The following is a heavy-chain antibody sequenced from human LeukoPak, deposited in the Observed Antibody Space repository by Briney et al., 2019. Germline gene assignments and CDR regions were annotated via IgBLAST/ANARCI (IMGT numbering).Heavy chain of an antibody. J-gene: IGHJ6*02. V-gene: IGHV3-23*01. Sequence: GGSLRLSCAASGFTFSSYAMSWVRQAPGKGLEWVSAISGSGGSTYYADSVKGRFTISRHNSKNTLYLQMNSLRAEDTAVYYCARDGWPSSTSRRPLREPYYYYGMDVWGQGTTVTVSS. CDR3: ARDGWPSSTSRRPLREPYYYYGMDV. CDR1: GFTFSSYA. D-gene: IGHD2-2*01. CDR2: ISGSGGST.